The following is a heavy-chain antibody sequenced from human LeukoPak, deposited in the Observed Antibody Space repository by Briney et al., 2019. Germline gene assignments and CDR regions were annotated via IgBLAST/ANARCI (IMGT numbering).Heavy chain of an antibody. CDR3: ARDWGSSGYFDY. CDR2: ISSSGSTI. CDR1: GFTFSSYE. V-gene: IGHV3-48*03. D-gene: IGHD3-22*01. Sequence: GGSLRLSCAASGFTFSSYEMNWVRQAPGKGLEWVSYISSSGSTIYYADSVKGRFTISRDNAKNSLYLQMRSLRAEDTAVYYCARDWGSSGYFDYWGQGTLVTVSS. J-gene: IGHJ4*02.